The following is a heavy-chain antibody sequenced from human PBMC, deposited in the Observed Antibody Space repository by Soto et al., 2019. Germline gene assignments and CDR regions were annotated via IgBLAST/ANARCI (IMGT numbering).Heavy chain of an antibody. J-gene: IGHJ4*02. Sequence: XETLSLTCTVSGGSITGYYWSWIRQPPGQGLEWIGFIHYSVSTKYNPSLESRATISVDTSKNQFSLNLRSVTAADTAVYYCARYGSGSYHFDYWGQGTLVTVSS. V-gene: IGHV4-59*01. CDR1: GGSITGYY. D-gene: IGHD3-10*01. CDR2: IHYSVST. CDR3: ARYGSGSYHFDY.